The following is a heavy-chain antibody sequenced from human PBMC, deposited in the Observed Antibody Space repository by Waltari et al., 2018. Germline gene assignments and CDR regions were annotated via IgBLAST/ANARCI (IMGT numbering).Heavy chain of an antibody. J-gene: IGHJ6*02. CDR1: GFTFSSYG. V-gene: IGHV3-30*02. CDR3: AKDSNYVGSGGGSGYYGMDV. Sequence: QVQLVESGGGVVQPGGSLRLSCAASGFTFSSYGMHWVRQAPGKGLEWVAFIRYDGSNKYYADSVKGLFTISRDNSKNTLYLQMNSLRAEDTAVYYCAKDSNYVGSGGGSGYYGMDVWGQGTTVTVSS. D-gene: IGHD3-10*01. CDR2: IRYDGSNK.